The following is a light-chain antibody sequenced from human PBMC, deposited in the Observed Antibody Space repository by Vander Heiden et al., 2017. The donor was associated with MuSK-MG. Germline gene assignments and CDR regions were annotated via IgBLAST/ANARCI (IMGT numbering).Light chain of an antibody. J-gene: IGLJ3*02. V-gene: IGLV3-19*01. CDR2: GKN. CDR3: NSRDSSGNGM. CDR1: SLRSYY. Sequence: SSELTQDPAVSVALGQTVRITCQGDSLRSYYASWYQQKPGQAPVLVIYGKNNRPSGIPDRFSGSSSGNTASLTITGAQAEDEADYYSNSRDSSGNGMFGGGTKLTVL.